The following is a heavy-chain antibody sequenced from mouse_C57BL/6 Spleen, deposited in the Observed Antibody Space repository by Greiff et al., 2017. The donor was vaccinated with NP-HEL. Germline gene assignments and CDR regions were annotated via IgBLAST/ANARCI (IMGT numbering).Heavy chain of an antibody. CDR2: INYDGSST. Sequence: EVKLVESEGGLVQPGSSMKLSCTASGFTFSDYYMAWVRQVPEKGLEWVANINYDGSSTYYLDSLKSRFIISRDNAKNILYLQMSSLKSEDTATYYCARDDYYGSSYGGFAYWGQGTLVTVSA. V-gene: IGHV5-16*01. CDR1: GFTFSDYY. CDR3: ARDDYYGSSYGGFAY. J-gene: IGHJ3*01. D-gene: IGHD1-1*01.